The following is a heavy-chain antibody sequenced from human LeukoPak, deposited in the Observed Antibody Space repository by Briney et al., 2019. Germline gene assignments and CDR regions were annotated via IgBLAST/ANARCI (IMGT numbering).Heavy chain of an antibody. Sequence: PGGSLRLSCAASGFTFRNSDMHWVRQAPGKGLEWVSAISGSGGSTYYADSVKGRFTISRDNSKNTLYLQMNSLRAEGTAVYYCALTYYDFWSGSGEHWGQGTLVTVSS. CDR3: ALTYYDFWSGSGEH. J-gene: IGHJ1*01. D-gene: IGHD3-3*01. CDR2: ISGSGGST. CDR1: GFTFRNSD. V-gene: IGHV3-23*01.